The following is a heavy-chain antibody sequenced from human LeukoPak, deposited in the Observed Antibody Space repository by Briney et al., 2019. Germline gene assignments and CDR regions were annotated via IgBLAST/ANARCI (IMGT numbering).Heavy chain of an antibody. CDR1: GYTFTCYG. D-gene: IGHD6-13*01. J-gene: IGHJ4*02. CDR3: ARGRAAAGYFDY. CDR2: ISAYNGNT. Sequence: ASVKVSCKASGYTFTCYGISWVRQAPGQGLEWMGWISAYNGNTNYAQKLQGRVSMTTDTSTSTAYMELRSLRSDDTAVYYCARGRAAAGYFDYWGQGTLVTVSS. V-gene: IGHV1-18*01.